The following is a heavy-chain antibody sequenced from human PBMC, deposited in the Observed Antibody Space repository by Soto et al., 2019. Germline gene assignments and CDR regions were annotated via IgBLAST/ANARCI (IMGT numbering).Heavy chain of an antibody. J-gene: IGHJ3*02. Sequence: SETLSLTCAVSGGSLSSGGYSWSWIRQPPGKGLEWIGYIYHTGSTNYNPSLKSRVTISVDKSKNQFSLKLSSATAADTAVYFCARHVLRYFDWLLGPFDIWGQGIIATV. V-gene: IGHV4-30-2*01. D-gene: IGHD3-9*01. CDR3: ARHVLRYFDWLLGPFDI. CDR2: IYHTGST. CDR1: GGSLSSGGYS.